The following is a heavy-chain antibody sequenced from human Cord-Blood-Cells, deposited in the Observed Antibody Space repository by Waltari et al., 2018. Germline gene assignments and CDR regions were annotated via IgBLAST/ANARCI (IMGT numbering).Heavy chain of an antibody. V-gene: IGHV4-4*07. Sequence: QVQLQESGPGLVKPSETLSLTCTVSGVSLSSHSWSWTRRPPGTGVAWIGRIYTSGSTNYNPSLKSRVPMSVDTSKNQFSLKLSSVTAADTAVYYCARETEDSSSSSYYYYYYMDVWGKGTTVTVSS. D-gene: IGHD6-6*01. J-gene: IGHJ6*03. CDR2: IYTSGST. CDR3: ARETEDSSSSSYYYYYYMDV. CDR1: GVSLSSHS.